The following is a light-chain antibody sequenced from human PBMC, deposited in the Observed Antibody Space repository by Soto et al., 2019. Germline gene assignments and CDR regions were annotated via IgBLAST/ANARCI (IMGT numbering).Light chain of an antibody. CDR2: DVS. V-gene: IGLV2-11*01. Sequence: QSVLTQPRSVSGSRGQSVTISCTGTSSDVGGYNYVSWYQQHPGKAPKLMIYDVSKRPSGVPDRFSGSKSGNTASLTISGLQAEDEADYYCCSYAGSSYVFGTGTKVTVL. CDR3: CSYAGSSYV. CDR1: SSDVGGYNY. J-gene: IGLJ1*01.